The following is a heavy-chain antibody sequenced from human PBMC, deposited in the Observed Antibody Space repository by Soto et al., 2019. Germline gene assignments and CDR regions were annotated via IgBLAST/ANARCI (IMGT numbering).Heavy chain of an antibody. Sequence: TLSLTCTVSGGSISSGGYYWSWIRQHPGKGLEWIAHVYWNDAKYYSLSLKTRLTITKDTSKNQVVLTMTNMDPVDTATYFCAHLNTRGYYFDYWGQGALVTVSS. J-gene: IGHJ4*02. CDR2: VYWNDAK. CDR3: AHLNTRGYYFDY. V-gene: IGHV2-70*12. CDR1: GGSISSGGYY.